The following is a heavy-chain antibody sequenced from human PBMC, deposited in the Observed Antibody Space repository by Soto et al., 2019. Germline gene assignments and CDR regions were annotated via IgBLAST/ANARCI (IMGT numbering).Heavy chain of an antibody. CDR1: GYSFDKYA. J-gene: IGHJ4*02. V-gene: IGHV3-23*01. D-gene: IGHD3-16*02. CDR3: ARRTSFLGAFDY. CDR2: VAAGGGHT. Sequence: GGSLRLSCVASGYSFDKYAMAWVRQAPGKGLEWVSHVAAGGGHTYYAESVKGRFTISRDNSKNTLFLQINTLRADDTAIYFCARRTSFLGAFDYWGQGVLVTVSS.